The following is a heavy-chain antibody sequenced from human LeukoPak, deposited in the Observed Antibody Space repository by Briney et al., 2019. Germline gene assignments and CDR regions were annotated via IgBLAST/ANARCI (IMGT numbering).Heavy chain of an antibody. CDR1: GNYW. CDR2: INSDGSWT. CDR3: VSFYEAY. Sequence: GGSLRLSFAASGNYWMHWVRQAPGKGLVWVSHINSDGSWTSYADSVKGRFTISKDNAKNTVYLQMNNLRAEDTAVYYCVSFYEAYWGRGTLVTVSS. D-gene: IGHD2/OR15-2a*01. V-gene: IGHV3-74*01. J-gene: IGHJ4*02.